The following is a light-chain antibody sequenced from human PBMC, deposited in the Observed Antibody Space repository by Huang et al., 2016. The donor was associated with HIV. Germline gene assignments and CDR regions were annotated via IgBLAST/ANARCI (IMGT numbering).Light chain of an antibody. Sequence: DIQMTQSPSSLSASVGDRVTVACRASQSVATYLNWYQQKGDKAPKLLIYGASSLQSGVPSNFRGSGSGTDFKLTISSLQPEDFATYYCQQSYTFPPTFGQGTKVEIK. CDR3: QQSYTFPPT. V-gene: IGKV1-39*01. J-gene: IGKJ1*01. CDR2: GAS. CDR1: QSVATY.